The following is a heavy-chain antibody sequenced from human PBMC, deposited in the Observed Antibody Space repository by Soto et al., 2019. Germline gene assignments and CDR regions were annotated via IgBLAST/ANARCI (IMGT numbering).Heavy chain of an antibody. CDR3: AGISGSHYGMDV. D-gene: IGHD3-10*01. CDR2: IYYSGST. CDR1: GGSISNYY. Sequence: PSETLSLPGTVSGGSISNYYWSWIRQPPGKGLEWIGYIYYSGSTSYNPSLKSRVTISLDTSKNQFSLKLSSVTAADTAVYYCAGISGSHYGMDVWGQGTTVTVSS. J-gene: IGHJ6*02. V-gene: IGHV4-59*01.